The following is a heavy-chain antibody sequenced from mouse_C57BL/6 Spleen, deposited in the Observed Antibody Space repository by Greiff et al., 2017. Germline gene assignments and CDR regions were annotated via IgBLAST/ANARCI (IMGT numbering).Heavy chain of an antibody. V-gene: IGHV1-26*01. D-gene: IGHD2-3*01. J-gene: IGHJ3*01. CDR3: ASPYDLAY. Sequence: EVQLQQSGPELVKPGASVKISCKASGYTFTDYYMNWVKQSHGKSLEWIGDINPNNGGTSYNQKFKGKATLTVDKSSSTAYMELRSLTSEDYSVCDCASPYDLAYWGKGTLVTVSA. CDR2: INPNNGGT. CDR1: GYTFTDYY.